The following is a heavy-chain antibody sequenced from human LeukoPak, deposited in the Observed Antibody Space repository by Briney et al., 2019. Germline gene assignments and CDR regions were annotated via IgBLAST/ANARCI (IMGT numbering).Heavy chain of an antibody. V-gene: IGHV4-4*02. J-gene: IGHJ4*02. CDR3: ARHGLRRAFDY. CDR1: GGSISSSNW. CDR2: INHSGST. Sequence: SETLSLTCAVSGGSISSSNWWSWVRQPPGKGLEWIGEINHSGSTNYNPSLKSRVTISVDTSKNQFSLKLSSVTAADTAVYYCARHGLRRAFDYWGQGTLVTVSS. D-gene: IGHD3-10*01.